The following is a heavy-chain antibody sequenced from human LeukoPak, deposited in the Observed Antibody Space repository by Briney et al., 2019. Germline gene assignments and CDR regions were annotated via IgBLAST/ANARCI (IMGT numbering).Heavy chain of an antibody. CDR1: GFVFSDSA. D-gene: IGHD3-3*01. J-gene: IGHJ4*02. CDR2: IRGKTNNYAT. CDR3: VRQSPLLERDY. V-gene: IGHV3-73*01. Sequence: GGSLRLSCAASGFVFSDSAIHWVRQASGKGLEWIGRIRGKTNNYATEYGASMKGRVTISREESRHTAFLQIISLKIEDTAVYFCVRQSPLLERDYWGQGTLVTVSS.